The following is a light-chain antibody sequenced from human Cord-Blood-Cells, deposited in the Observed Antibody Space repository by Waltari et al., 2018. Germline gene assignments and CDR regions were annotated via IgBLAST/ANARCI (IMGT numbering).Light chain of an antibody. Sequence: DIQMTQSPSSLSASVGDRVTIPCQASQDISNYLNWYQQKPGKAPKLLIYDASNLETGVPSRFIGSGSGTDFTFTISSLQPEDIATYYCQQYDNLLTFGGGTKVEIK. CDR1: QDISNY. V-gene: IGKV1-33*01. CDR2: DAS. J-gene: IGKJ4*01. CDR3: QQYDNLLT.